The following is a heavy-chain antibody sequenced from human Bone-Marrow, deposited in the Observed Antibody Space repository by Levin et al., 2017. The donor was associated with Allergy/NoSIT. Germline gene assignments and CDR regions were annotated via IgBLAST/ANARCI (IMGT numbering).Heavy chain of an antibody. CDR3: EREVVRGVSHYCDY. CDR2: IYYSGST. V-gene: IGHV4-31*03. CDR1: GGSISSGGYY. J-gene: IGHJ4*02. Sequence: SETLSLTCTVSGGSISSGGYYWSWIRQHPGKGLEWLGYIYYSGSTYYNPSLKSRVTIPVDTSKNQCSLKLSSVTAADTAVYYGEREVVRGVSHYCDYWGQGTLVTVSS. D-gene: IGHD3-10*01.